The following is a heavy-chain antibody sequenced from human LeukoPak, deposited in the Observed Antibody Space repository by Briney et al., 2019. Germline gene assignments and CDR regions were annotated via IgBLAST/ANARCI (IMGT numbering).Heavy chain of an antibody. CDR1: GFTFSSYG. D-gene: IGHD3-9*01. CDR3: ARNRGATGYYWFDY. CDR2: ISTDGTKK. V-gene: IGHV3-30-3*01. J-gene: IGHJ4*02. Sequence: PGRSLRLSCAVSGFTFSSYGMHWLRQAPGKGLEWVAVISTDGTKKYYADSVRGRFTLSRENSKNTLYLQMNSLRADDTAVYYCARNRGATGYYWFDYWGQGTLVTVSP.